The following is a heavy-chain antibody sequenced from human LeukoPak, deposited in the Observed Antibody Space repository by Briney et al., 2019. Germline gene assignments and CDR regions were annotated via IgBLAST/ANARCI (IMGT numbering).Heavy chain of an antibody. J-gene: IGHJ4*02. V-gene: IGHV3-7*01. CDR1: GFTFSSYW. D-gene: IGHD3-22*01. Sequence: GGSLRLSCAASGFTFSSYWMSWVRQAPGKGLEWVANIKQDGSEKYYADSVKGRFTISRDNAKNSLYLQMNSLRAEDTAVYYCARDSVHGYYDSSGYSTLSDYWGQGTLVTVSS. CDR2: IKQDGSEK. CDR3: ARDSVHGYYDSSGYSTLSDY.